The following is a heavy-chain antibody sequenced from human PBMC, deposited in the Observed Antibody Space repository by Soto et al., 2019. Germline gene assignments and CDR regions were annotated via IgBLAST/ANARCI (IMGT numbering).Heavy chain of an antibody. CDR3: VIQRGGVVY. CDR1: GCRYTGNS. V-gene: IGHV1-2*04. CDR2: INPNNGGT. D-gene: IGHD2-15*01. J-gene: IGHJ4*02. Sequence: RGSGCRYTGNSLHGVRQAPGQGLGWLGWINPNNGGTNYAQKFQGWVTMTRDTSVSTAYMDLNRLKSDDTAVYDCVIQRGGVVYRGQGTLVTVSS.